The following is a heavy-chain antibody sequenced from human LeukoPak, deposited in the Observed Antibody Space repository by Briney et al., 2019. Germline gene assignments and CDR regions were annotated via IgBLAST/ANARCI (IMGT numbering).Heavy chain of an antibody. J-gene: IGHJ3*02. D-gene: IGHD3-3*01. CDR1: GDTFTSYG. Sequence: ASVKVSCKASGDTFTSYGISWVRQAPGQGLEWMGWISAYNGNTNYAQKLQGRVTMTTDTSTSTAYMELRSLRSDDTAVYYCARDRFWEWLVGAFDIWGQGTMVTVSS. CDR3: ARDRFWEWLVGAFDI. CDR2: ISAYNGNT. V-gene: IGHV1-18*01.